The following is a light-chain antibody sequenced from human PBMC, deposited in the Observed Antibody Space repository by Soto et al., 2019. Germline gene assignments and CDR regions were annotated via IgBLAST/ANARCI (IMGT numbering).Light chain of an antibody. Sequence: EIALTQSPGTLSLSPGERATLSCRASQSGSSSYLAWYQQKPGQAPRLLIYGASSRATGIPDRFSGSGSGTDFTLTISRLEPEDFAVYYCQQYGSSPLGTFGQGTKVAIK. V-gene: IGKV3-20*01. CDR1: QSGSSSY. CDR3: QQYGSSPLGT. CDR2: GAS. J-gene: IGKJ1*01.